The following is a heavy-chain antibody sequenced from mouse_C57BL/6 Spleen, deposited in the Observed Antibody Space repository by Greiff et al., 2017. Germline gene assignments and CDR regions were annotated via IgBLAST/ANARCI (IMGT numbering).Heavy chain of an antibody. Sequence: VQLQQSGAELVKPGASVKLSCKASGYTFTEYTIHWVKQRSGQGLEWIGWFYPGSGSIKYNEKFKDKATLTADKSSSTVYMELSRLTSEDSAVXFCARHEEGEVYYGTGGFAYWGQGTLVTVSA. CDR3: ARHEEGEVYYGTGGFAY. CDR2: FYPGSGSI. V-gene: IGHV1-62-2*01. CDR1: GYTFTEYT. J-gene: IGHJ3*01. D-gene: IGHD1-1*01.